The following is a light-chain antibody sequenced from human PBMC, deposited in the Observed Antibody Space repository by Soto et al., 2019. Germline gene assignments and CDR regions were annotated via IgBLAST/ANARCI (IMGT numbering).Light chain of an antibody. Sequence: IVLTQSPGTLSLSAGDRATLSCRASQSVSSNYLAWYQQKPCQTPRLLIYGASSRATGIPDRFSGSGYGTDFTLTISRLEPEDFAVYYCQQSGSSPWTFGQGTQVEIK. J-gene: IGKJ1*01. CDR3: QQSGSSPWT. CDR2: GAS. CDR1: QSVSSNY. V-gene: IGKV3-20*01.